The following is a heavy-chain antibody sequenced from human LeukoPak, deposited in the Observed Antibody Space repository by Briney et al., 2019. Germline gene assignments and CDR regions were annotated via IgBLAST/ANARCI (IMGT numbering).Heavy chain of an antibody. CDR1: RIAFRGYA. CDR3: ARGPRVGATTSPFDY. J-gene: IGHJ4*02. Sequence: PGGSLRLSCAGSRIAFRGYAMSWVRQAPGKGLEWVSSISSSSSYIYYADSVKGRFTISRDNAKNSLYLQMNSLRAEDTAVYYCARGPRVGATTSPFDYWGQGTLVTVSS. CDR2: ISSSSSYI. V-gene: IGHV3-21*01. D-gene: IGHD1-26*01.